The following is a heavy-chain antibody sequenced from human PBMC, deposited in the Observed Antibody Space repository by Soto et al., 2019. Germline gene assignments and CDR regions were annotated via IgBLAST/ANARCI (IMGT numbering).Heavy chain of an antibody. Sequence: EVQLVESGGGWVQPGRSLRLSCAPSGFTFDVYAMHWVRQAPGKGLEWVSGINYNSGSVGYADSVKGRFTISRDNAKNSLHLQMNSLRAEDTAVYYCAKDISLRGWVYLVVEYWGQGTLVTVSP. J-gene: IGHJ4*02. CDR3: AKDISLRGWVYLVVEY. V-gene: IGHV3-9*01. D-gene: IGHD6-13*01. CDR1: GFTFDVYA. CDR2: INYNSGSV.